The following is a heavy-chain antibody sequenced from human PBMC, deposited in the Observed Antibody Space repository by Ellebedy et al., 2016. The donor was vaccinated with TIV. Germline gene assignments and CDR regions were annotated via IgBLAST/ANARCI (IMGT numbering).Heavy chain of an antibody. D-gene: IGHD3-10*01. V-gene: IGHV4-39*07. Sequence: MPSETLSLTCTVSGGSITSSFFWGWVRQPPGKGLAWIGAILYSGGTDYNPSLKSRVIISLDTSKNQFSLRLTSVTAADTAVYYCARDDPSGWLDPWGQGTLVTVSS. CDR1: GGSITSSFF. CDR3: ARDDPSGWLDP. J-gene: IGHJ5*02. CDR2: ILYSGGT.